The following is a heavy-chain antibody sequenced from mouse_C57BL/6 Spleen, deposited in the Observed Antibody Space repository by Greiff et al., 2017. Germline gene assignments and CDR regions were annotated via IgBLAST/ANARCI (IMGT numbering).Heavy chain of an antibody. J-gene: IGHJ2*01. D-gene: IGHD1-1*01. Sequence: VQLVESGPELVKPGASVKISCKASGYAFSSSWMNWVKQRPGKGLEWIGRIYPGDGDTNYNGKFKGKATLTADKSSSTAYMQLSSLTSEDSAVYFCARGATVVAGDYWGQGPTLTVSS. V-gene: IGHV1-82*01. CDR2: IYPGDGDT. CDR3: ARGATVVAGDY. CDR1: GYAFSSSW.